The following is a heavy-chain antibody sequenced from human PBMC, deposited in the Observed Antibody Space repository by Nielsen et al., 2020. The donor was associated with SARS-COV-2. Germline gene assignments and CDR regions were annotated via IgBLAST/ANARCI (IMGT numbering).Heavy chain of an antibody. CDR2: IYYSGST. D-gene: IGHD5-18*01. V-gene: IGHV4-59*01. CDR3: ARAGYSYDYGNWFDP. CDR1: GGSFSGYY. Sequence: SETLSLTCAVYGGSFSGYYWSWIRQPPGKGLEWIGYIYYSGSTNYNPSLKSRVTISVDTSKNQFSLKLSSVTAADTAVYYCARAGYSYDYGNWFDPWGQGTLVTVSS. J-gene: IGHJ5*02.